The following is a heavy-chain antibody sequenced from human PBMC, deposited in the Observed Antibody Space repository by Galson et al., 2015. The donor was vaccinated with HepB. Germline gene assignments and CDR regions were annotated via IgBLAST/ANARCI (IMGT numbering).Heavy chain of an antibody. CDR3: ARLGIFGVGMDV. Sequence: SLRLSCAASGFTFRSYAMRWARQAPGKGLEWVSAISGSGNTTYHADSVKGRFTISRDNSKNTLYLQMNSLRAEDTAVYYCARLGIFGVGMDVWGQGTTVTVSS. CDR2: ISGSGNTT. CDR1: GFTFRSYA. J-gene: IGHJ6*02. V-gene: IGHV3-23*01. D-gene: IGHD3-10*02.